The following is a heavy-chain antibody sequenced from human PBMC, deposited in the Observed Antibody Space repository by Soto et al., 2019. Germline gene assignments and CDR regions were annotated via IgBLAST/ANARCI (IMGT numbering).Heavy chain of an antibody. CDR3: ARDPRDIVVVPAADLWFDP. V-gene: IGHV3-30*03. D-gene: IGHD2-2*01. CDR2: ISYDGGYK. Sequence: GGSLRLSCTASGFTFRTYGVSWVRQAPGKGLEWVATISYDGGYKYYADSVKGRFSISRDNPKNTLYLQMNNLRPEDTAVYYCARDPRDIVVVPAADLWFDPWGQGTLVTVSS. J-gene: IGHJ5*02. CDR1: GFTFRTYG.